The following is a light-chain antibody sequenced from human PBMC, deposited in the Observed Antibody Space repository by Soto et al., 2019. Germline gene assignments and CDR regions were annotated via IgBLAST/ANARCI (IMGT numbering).Light chain of an antibody. CDR3: QQRSNWPALT. CDR2: DAS. Sequence: EIVLTQSPATLSLSPGERATLSCRASQSVSSYLAWYQQKPGQAPRLLIYDASNRATGIPARFSGSGSGTDFTLTISSLEHDDFAVYYCQQRSNWPALTFGGGTMVEIK. J-gene: IGKJ4*01. CDR1: QSVSSY. V-gene: IGKV3-11*01.